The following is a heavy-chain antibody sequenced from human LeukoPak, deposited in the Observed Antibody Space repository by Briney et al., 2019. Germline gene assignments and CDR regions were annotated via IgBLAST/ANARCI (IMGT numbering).Heavy chain of an antibody. CDR2: ISSGATIL. Sequence: GGTLRLSCAASGFTFSRHGMNWVRQAPGKGLEGGSYISSGATILDYADPVKGRFTISRDNAKNSMYLPMNSLSAEDTAVYYCARELSGWYAETGYYYYYMDVWGKGTTVTISS. CDR1: GFTFSRHG. V-gene: IGHV3-48*03. CDR3: ARELSGWYAETGYYYYYMDV. J-gene: IGHJ6*03. D-gene: IGHD6-19*01.